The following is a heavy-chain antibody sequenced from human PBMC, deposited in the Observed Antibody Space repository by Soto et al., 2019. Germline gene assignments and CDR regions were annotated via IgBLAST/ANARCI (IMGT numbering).Heavy chain of an antibody. CDR1: GGIFSSNT. Sequence: QVYLVQSGAEVKKPGSSVKISCKASGGIFSSNTINWVRQAAGQGLEWMGGIIPLFGTANYAEKFQCRVTITADKSTKTEYMELTSLRSEDPAVYYCASKAACGGDCYAFDSWGQGTLVTVSS. CDR3: ASKAACGGDCYAFDS. D-gene: IGHD2-21*02. J-gene: IGHJ4*02. CDR2: IIPLFGTA. V-gene: IGHV1-69*06.